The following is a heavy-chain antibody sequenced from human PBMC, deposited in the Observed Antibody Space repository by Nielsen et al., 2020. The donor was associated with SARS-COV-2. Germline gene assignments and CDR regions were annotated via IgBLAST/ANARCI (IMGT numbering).Heavy chain of an antibody. J-gene: IGHJ5*02. V-gene: IGHV4-34*01. CDR2: IYYSGST. Sequence: SETLSLTCAVYGGSFSGYYWSWIRQPPGKGLEWIGSIYYSGSTYYNPSFKSRVTISVDTSKNQFSLKLSSVTAADTAVYYCARQPGENWFDPWGQGTLVTVSS. CDR1: GGSFSGYY. CDR3: ARQPGENWFDP. D-gene: IGHD7-27*01.